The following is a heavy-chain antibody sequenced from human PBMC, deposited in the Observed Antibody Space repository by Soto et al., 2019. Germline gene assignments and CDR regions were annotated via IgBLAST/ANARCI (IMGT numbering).Heavy chain of an antibody. J-gene: IGHJ6*02. D-gene: IGHD3-22*01. CDR3: ARAAYDSSGYYYVRSHYYYYYGMDV. V-gene: IGHV4-61*01. CDR1: GGSVSSGSYY. Sequence: SETLSLTCTVSGGSVSSGSYYWSWIRQPPGKGLEWIGYIYYSGSTNYNPSLKSRVTISVDTSKNQFSLKLSSVTAADTAVYYCARAAYDSSGYYYVRSHYYYYYGMDVWGQGTTGTV. CDR2: IYYSGST.